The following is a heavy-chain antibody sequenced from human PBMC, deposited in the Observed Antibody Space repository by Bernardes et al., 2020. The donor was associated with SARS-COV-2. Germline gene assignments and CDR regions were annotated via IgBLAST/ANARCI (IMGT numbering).Heavy chain of an antibody. Sequence: GGSLRLSCAASGFTFSDYYMSWVRQAPGKGLEWISYISSRGSSMSYSDSVKGRFTISRDNGKNSLYLQMNNLTAEDTAVYYCAREMDYSDYWGQGTLVTVSS. CDR1: GFTFSDYY. J-gene: IGHJ4*02. CDR3: AREMDYSDY. V-gene: IGHV3-11*01. CDR2: ISSRGSSM.